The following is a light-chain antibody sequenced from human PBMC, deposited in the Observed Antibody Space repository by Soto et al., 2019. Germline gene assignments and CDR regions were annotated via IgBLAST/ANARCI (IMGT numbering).Light chain of an antibody. J-gene: IGKJ1*01. CDR1: QSISSW. Sequence: DIQMTQSPSTLSASVGDSVPITCRASQSISSWLAWYQQKPGKAPKLLIYDASSLESGVPSRFSGSGSGTEFTLTITSLQPDDFATYYCQQYNSYPWTFGQGTKVDI. V-gene: IGKV1-5*01. CDR2: DAS. CDR3: QQYNSYPWT.